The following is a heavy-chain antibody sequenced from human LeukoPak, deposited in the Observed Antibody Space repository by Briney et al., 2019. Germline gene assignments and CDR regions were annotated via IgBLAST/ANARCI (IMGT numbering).Heavy chain of an antibody. J-gene: IGHJ4*02. CDR2: CRDKANRYTT. CDR1: GFTFTDHS. CDR3: ARLLGAND. D-gene: IGHD1-26*01. V-gene: IGHV3-72*01. Sequence: YPGGSLRLSCVASGFTFTDHSMDWGRQAPGKRLEWVGRCRDKANRYTTEYAGSGKGRFAIPKDDSKNSLYLQMNSLETEDTAVYYCARLLGANDWGQGTLVTVS.